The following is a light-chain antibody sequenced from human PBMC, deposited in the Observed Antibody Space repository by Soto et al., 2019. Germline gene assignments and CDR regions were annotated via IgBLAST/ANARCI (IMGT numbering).Light chain of an antibody. Sequence: EIVLTQSPGTLSVSPGERATLSCRASQSVSSKLAWYQQKPGQAPRLLFYGASTGATGIPARFSGSGSETEVTLSISSLQSEDFAGYYFQQDNNWPGTFGQGTKVEIK. V-gene: IGKV3-15*01. CDR1: QSVSSK. CDR3: QQDNNWPGT. CDR2: GAS. J-gene: IGKJ1*01.